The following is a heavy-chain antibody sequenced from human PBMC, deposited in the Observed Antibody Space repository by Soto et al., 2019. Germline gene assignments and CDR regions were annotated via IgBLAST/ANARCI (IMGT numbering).Heavy chain of an antibody. Sequence: VQLQESGPGLVKPSETLSLTCTVSGGSISSYYWSWIRQPPGKGLEWIGYIFYSGSTNYNPSLKSRVTISVDTSKNQFSLKLSSVTAADTAGYYCARRYSSSSDYWGQGTLVTVSS. D-gene: IGHD6-13*01. V-gene: IGHV4-59*08. CDR2: IFYSGST. J-gene: IGHJ4*02. CDR1: GGSISSYY. CDR3: ARRYSSSSDY.